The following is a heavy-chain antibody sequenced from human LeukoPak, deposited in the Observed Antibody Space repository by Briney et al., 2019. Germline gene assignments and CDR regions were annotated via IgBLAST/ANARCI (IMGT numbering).Heavy chain of an antibody. CDR3: ARRAVAGEFGLIDY. CDR1: GFTFDDYG. J-gene: IGHJ4*02. Sequence: GGSLRLSCAASGFTFDDYGMSWVRQAPGKGLEWASGINWNGGSTGYADSVKGRFTISRDNAKNSLYLQMNSLRAEDTALYYCARRAVAGEFGLIDYWGQGTLVTVSS. D-gene: IGHD6-19*01. CDR2: INWNGGST. V-gene: IGHV3-20*04.